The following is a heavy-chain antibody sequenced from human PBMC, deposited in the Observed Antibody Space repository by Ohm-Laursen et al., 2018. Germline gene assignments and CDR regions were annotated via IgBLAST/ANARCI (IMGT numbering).Heavy chain of an antibody. D-gene: IGHD3-16*01. J-gene: IGHJ4*02. CDR3: ARDVPGIVASRGGG. V-gene: IGHV3-53*01. CDR2: IYSGGDM. Sequence: GSLRLSCTASGFTVSSKYMSWVRQAPGKGLEWVSLIYSGGDMFYADSVKGRFTISRDKSKNTLYLQMNSLRVEDTAMYFCARDVPGIVASRGGGWGQGTLVTVSS. CDR1: GFTVSSKY.